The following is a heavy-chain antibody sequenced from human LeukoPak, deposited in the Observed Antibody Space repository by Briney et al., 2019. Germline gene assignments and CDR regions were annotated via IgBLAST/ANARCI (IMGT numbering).Heavy chain of an antibody. CDR2: ISGYNGDT. Sequence: ASVKVSCKAFGYTFTRYGFSWVRQAPGQGLEWMGWISGYNGDTIYAQKFQGRVTMTTDTSTSTAYMELRSLRSDDTAVYYCARDPSNSSGRYWYIDVWGRGTLVTVSS. V-gene: IGHV1-18*01. D-gene: IGHD6-19*01. CDR3: ARDPSNSSGRYWYIDV. CDR1: GYTFTRYG. J-gene: IGHJ2*01.